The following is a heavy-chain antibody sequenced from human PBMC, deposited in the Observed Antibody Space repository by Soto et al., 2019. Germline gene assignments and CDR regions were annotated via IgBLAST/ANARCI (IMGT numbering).Heavy chain of an antibody. CDR1: GYTFPSYD. J-gene: IGHJ6*03. CDR3: ARGPYYYYYMDA. CDR2: MNTNSGNT. V-gene: IGHV1-8*01. Sequence: QVQLVQSGAEVKKPGASVKVSCKASGYTFPSYDINWVRQATRQGLEWMGWMNTNSGNTGYAQKFQGRHTMTRNTSISTAYMELRSLRSEDTAVYYCARGPYYYYYMDAWGKGTTVTVSS.